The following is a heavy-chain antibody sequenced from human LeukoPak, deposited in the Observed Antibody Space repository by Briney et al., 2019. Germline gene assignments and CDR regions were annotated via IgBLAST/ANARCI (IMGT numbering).Heavy chain of an antibody. CDR2: IYISGST. CDR1: GGSISSGGYY. Sequence: SETLSLTCTVSGGSISSGGYYWNWIRQPAGKGLEWIGRIYISGSTNYNPSLKSRVTISVDTSKNQFSLNLSSVTAADTAVYYCARDHLNWNYEVQAFDIWGQGTMVTVSS. CDR3: ARDHLNWNYEVQAFDI. V-gene: IGHV4-61*02. J-gene: IGHJ3*02. D-gene: IGHD1-7*01.